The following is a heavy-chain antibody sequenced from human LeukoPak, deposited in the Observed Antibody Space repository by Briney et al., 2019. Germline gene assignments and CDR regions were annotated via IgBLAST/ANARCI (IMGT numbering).Heavy chain of an antibody. CDR2: IYHNGST. CDR1: GGSISSGGYS. D-gene: IGHD2-2*01. J-gene: IGHJ4*02. Sequence: PSQTLSLTCAVSGGSISSGGYSWSWIRQPPGKGLEWIGYIYHNGSTYYNPSLKSRVTISVDRSKNQFSLKLSSVTAADTAVYYCARASSTSFDYWGQGTLVTVSS. V-gene: IGHV4-30-2*01. CDR3: ARASSTSFDY.